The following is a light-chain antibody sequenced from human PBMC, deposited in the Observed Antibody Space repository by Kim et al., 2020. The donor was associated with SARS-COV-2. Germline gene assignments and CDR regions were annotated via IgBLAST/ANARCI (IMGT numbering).Light chain of an antibody. CDR1: NIGSKS. CDR3: QVWDSSSDLSYV. V-gene: IGLV3-21*04. CDR2: YDS. Sequence: SYELTQPPSVSVAPGKTARITCGGNNIGSKSVHWYQQKPGQAPVLVIYYDSDRPSGIPERFSGSNSGNTATLTISRVEAGDEADYYCQVWDSSSDLSYVFGTGTKGTVL. J-gene: IGLJ1*01.